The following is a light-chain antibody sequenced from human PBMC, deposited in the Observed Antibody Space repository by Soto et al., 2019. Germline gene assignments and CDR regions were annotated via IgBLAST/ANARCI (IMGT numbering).Light chain of an antibody. CDR1: QDMSNY. Sequence: DIQMTQSPSSLSASVGDRVTITCQASQDMSNYLNWYQQKPGKAPKLLIFDTSNLETGVPSRFSGRGSGTDFTFTINRLQPEDIATYYCQQYETLPLTFGGGTRVEIK. CDR3: QQYETLPLT. CDR2: DTS. V-gene: IGKV1-33*01. J-gene: IGKJ4*01.